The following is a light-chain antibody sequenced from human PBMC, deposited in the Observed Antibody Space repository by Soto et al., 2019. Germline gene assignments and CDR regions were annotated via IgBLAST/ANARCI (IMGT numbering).Light chain of an antibody. V-gene: IGLV2-11*01. J-gene: IGLJ2*01. CDR3: CSYAGSYTKV. CDR2: DVS. Sequence: QSALTQPRTVSGSPGQSVTISCTGTSSDVGGYKYVSWYQQHPGKAPKLMIYDVSKRPSGVPDRFSGSKSGNTASLTISGLQAEDEAGYYCCSYAGSYTKVFGGGTKLTVL. CDR1: SSDVGGYKY.